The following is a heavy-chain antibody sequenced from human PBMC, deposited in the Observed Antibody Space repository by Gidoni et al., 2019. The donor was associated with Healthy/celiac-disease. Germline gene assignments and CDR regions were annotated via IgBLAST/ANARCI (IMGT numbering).Heavy chain of an antibody. CDR2: ISGSGGST. D-gene: IGHD3-3*01. CDR1: GFTFSSYA. CDR3: ATYITIFGVVKNSGDY. Sequence: EVQLLESGGGLVQPGGSLRLSCAASGFTFSSYAMSWVRQAPGKGLEWVSAISGSGGSTYYADSVKGRFTISRDNSKNTLYLQMNSLRAEDTAVYYCATYITIFGVVKNSGDYWGQGTLVTVSS. J-gene: IGHJ4*02. V-gene: IGHV3-23*01.